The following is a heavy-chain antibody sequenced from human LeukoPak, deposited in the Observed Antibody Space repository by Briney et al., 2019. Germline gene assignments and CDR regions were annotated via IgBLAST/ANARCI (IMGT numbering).Heavy chain of an antibody. Sequence: GGSLRLSCAASGFTVITNDMTWVRQAPGKGLEWVSVLYSDGNTKYADSVQGRFTISRDNSKKTLYLEMNSLSHDDTVVYYCARGVEPLAANTLAYWGQGPLVTVSS. CDR3: ARGVEPLAANTLAY. CDR1: GFTVITND. CDR2: LYSDGNT. J-gene: IGHJ4*02. V-gene: IGHV3-53*01. D-gene: IGHD1-14*01.